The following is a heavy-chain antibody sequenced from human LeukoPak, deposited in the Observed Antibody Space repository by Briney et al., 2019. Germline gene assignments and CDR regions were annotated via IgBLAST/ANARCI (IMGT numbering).Heavy chain of an antibody. CDR1: GGSISSYY. Sequence: PSETLSLTCTVSGGSISSYYWSWIRQPPGKGLEWIGYIYYSGSTNYNPSLKSRVTISVDTSKNQFSLKLSSVTAADTAVYYSARVSNSDYDSSGYYYGFDYWGQGTLVTVSS. J-gene: IGHJ4*02. CDR2: IYYSGST. CDR3: ARVSNSDYDSSGYYYGFDY. D-gene: IGHD3-22*01. V-gene: IGHV4-59*01.